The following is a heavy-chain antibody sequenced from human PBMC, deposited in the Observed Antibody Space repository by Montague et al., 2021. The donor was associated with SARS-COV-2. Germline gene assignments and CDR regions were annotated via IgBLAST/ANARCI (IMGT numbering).Heavy chain of an antibody. D-gene: IGHD2-21*02. CDR3: AKELQYNWFDR. J-gene: IGHJ5*02. Sequence: SKTLSLTCAVYGGSFSGYWWTWIRQSPGKGLEWTAYIYYRGTTNYNPSLESRVTMSVDTSKNQFSLNLSSVTAADTAMYYCAKELQYNWFDRWGQGTRVTVSS. V-gene: IGHV4-34*11. CDR1: GGSFSGYW. CDR2: IYYRGTT.